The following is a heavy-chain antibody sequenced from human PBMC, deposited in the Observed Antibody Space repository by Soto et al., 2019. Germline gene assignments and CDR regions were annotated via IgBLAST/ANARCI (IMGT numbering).Heavy chain of an antibody. CDR3: ARSDSSSWYEWFDP. Sequence: GASVKVSCKASGGTFSSYAISWGRQAPGQGLEWMGGIIPIFGTANYAQKFQGRVTITADESTSTAYMELSSLRSEDTAVYYCARSDSSSWYEWFDPWGQGTLVTVSS. J-gene: IGHJ5*02. V-gene: IGHV1-69*13. CDR2: IIPIFGTA. D-gene: IGHD6-13*01. CDR1: GGTFSSYA.